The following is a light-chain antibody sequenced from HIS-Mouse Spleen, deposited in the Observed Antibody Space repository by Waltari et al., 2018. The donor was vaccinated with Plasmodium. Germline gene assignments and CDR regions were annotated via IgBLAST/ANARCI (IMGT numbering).Light chain of an antibody. V-gene: IGKV3-15*01. CDR3: QQYKNWSFT. J-gene: IGKJ3*01. CDR1: QSVSSN. Sequence: EIVMTQSPATLSVSPGERATLSCRASQSVSSNLAWYQQKPGQAPRLLIYGASTRATGIPARFSGSGSGTEFTLTISSLQSEEFAVYYCQQYKNWSFTFGPGTKVDIK. CDR2: GAS.